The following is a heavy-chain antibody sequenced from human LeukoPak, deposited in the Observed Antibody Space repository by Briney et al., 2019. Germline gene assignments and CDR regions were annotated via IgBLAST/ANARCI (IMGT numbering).Heavy chain of an antibody. CDR2: ISGSGGST. J-gene: IGHJ4*02. V-gene: IGHV3-23*01. Sequence: ETLSLTCSVSGYSISSGFYWGWIRQPPGKGLEWVSAISGSGGSTYYSDSVKGRFTISRDNSKNTLYLQMNSLRAEDTAVYYCARRAGAYSHPYDYWGQGTLVTVSS. D-gene: IGHD4/OR15-4a*01. CDR1: GYSISSGFY. CDR3: ARRAGAYSHPYDY.